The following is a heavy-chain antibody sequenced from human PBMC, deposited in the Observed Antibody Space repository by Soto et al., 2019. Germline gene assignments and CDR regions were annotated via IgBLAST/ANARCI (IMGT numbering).Heavy chain of an antibody. V-gene: IGHV4-59*08. CDR1: GGSISSYY. J-gene: IGHJ4*02. CDR3: ARRYGYSFDY. CDR2: IYNSGRT. D-gene: IGHD1-1*01. Sequence: PSETLSLTCTVSGGSISSYYWSWIRQPPGKGLEWIGYIYNSGRTNYNPSLKSRVTISVDTSKNQFSLKPSSVTAAGTAVYYCARRYGYSFDYWGQGTLVTVSS.